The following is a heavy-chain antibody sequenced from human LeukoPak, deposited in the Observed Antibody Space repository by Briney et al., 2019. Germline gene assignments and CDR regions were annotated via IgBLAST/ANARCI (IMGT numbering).Heavy chain of an antibody. CDR1: GGSISSYY. V-gene: IGHV4-59*08. CDR3: ARHGGYYHYYGMDV. Sequence: SETLSLTCTVSGGSISSYYWSWIRQPPGKGLEWIGYIYYSGSTNYNPSLKSRVTISVDTSKNQFSLKLSSVTAADTAVYYCARHGGYYHYYGMDVWGQGTTVTVSS. J-gene: IGHJ6*02. CDR2: IYYSGST. D-gene: IGHD3-3*01.